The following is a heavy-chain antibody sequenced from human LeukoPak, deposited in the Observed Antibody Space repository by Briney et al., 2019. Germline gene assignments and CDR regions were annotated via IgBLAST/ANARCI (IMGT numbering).Heavy chain of an antibody. V-gene: IGHV3-23*01. CDR1: GFTFSSYA. J-gene: IGHJ4*02. D-gene: IGHD3-9*01. CDR3: AKDPVLRYFDWSYYFDY. Sequence: GGSLRLSCAASGFTFSSYAMSWVRQAPGKGLEWVSAISGSGGSTYYADSVKGRFTISRDNSKNTLYLQMNSLRAEDTAVYYCAKDPVLRYFDWSYYFDYWGQGTLVTVSS. CDR2: ISGSGGST.